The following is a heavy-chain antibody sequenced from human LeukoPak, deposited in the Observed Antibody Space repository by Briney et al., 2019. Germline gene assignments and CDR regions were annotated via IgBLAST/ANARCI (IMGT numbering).Heavy chain of an antibody. CDR2: ISYDGSNK. D-gene: IGHD6-13*01. V-gene: IGHV3-30*04. J-gene: IGHJ6*01. CDR3: ARGEQQLNYYYYYGMDV. Sequence: PGGSLRLSCAASGFTFSSYAMHWVRQAPGKGLEWVAVISYDGSNKYYADSVKGRFTISRDNSKNTLYLQMNSLRAEDTAVYYCARGEQQLNYYYYYGMDVWGKGPRSPSPQ. CDR1: GFTFSSYA.